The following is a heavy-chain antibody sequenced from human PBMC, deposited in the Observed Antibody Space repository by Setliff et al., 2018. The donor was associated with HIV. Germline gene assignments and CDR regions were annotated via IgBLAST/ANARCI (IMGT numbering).Heavy chain of an antibody. CDR1: GYTFTSYG. Sequence: ASVKVSCKASGYTFTSYGISWVRQAPGQGLEWMGWISAYNGRINYAQKFQGRVTMTTDRSTSTAYMELSRLRSDDTAVYYCARVDCSSTRCYAFDIWGQGTMVTVSS. J-gene: IGHJ3*02. CDR2: ISAYNGRI. V-gene: IGHV1-18*01. CDR3: ARVDCSSTRCYAFDI. D-gene: IGHD2-2*01.